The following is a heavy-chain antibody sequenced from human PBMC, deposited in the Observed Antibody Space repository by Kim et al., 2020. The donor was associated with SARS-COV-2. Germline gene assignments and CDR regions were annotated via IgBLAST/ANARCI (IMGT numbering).Heavy chain of an antibody. V-gene: IGHV3-7*03. CDR2: INKDGSEK. D-gene: IGHD1-1*01. J-gene: IGHJ6*01. CDR3: ARENLETGRYLYYAMNV. CDR1: DFTFSSYT. Sequence: GGSLRLSCVASDFTFSSYTMSWVRQAPGKGLEWVANINKDGSEKYYVDSVKGRFTISRDNAKNSLFLQMNSLRPEDTAIYFCARENLETGRYLYYAMNV.